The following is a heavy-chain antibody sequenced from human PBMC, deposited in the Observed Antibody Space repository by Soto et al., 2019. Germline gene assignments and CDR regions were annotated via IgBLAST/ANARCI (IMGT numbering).Heavy chain of an antibody. V-gene: IGHV4-34*01. Sequence: SETLSLTCAVYGGSFSGYYWSWIRQPPGKGLEWIGEINHSGSTNYNPSLKSRVTISVDTSKNQFSLKLSSVTAADTAVYYCARYLPRYYGSGSYFDYWGQGTMVTVYS. CDR1: GGSFSGYY. CDR2: INHSGST. CDR3: ARYLPRYYGSGSYFDY. D-gene: IGHD3-10*01. J-gene: IGHJ4*02.